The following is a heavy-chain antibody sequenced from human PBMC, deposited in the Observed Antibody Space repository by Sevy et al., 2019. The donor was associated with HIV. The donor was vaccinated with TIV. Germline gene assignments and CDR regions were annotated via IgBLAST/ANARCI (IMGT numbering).Heavy chain of an antibody. V-gene: IGHV3-30*04. CDR2: ISYDGSNK. D-gene: IGHD2-2*02. CDR1: GFTFSSYA. CDR3: ARVLLGYCSSTSCYNYYYYGMDV. Sequence: GGSLRLSCAASGFTFSSYAMHWVRQAPGKGLEWVAVISYDGSNKYYADSVKGRFTISRDNSKNTLYLQMNSLRAEDTAGYYCARVLLGYCSSTSCYNYYYYGMDVWGQGTTVTVSS. J-gene: IGHJ6*02.